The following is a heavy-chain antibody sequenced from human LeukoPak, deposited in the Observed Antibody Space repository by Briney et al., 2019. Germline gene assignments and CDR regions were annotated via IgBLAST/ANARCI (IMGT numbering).Heavy chain of an antibody. CDR2: IRSKAYGGTT. Sequence: PGGSLRLPCTASGFTFGDYAMSWFRQAPGKGLEWVGFIRSKAYGGTTEYAASVKGRFTISRDDSKSIAYLQMNSLKTEDTAVYYCTREWRGSYDFWSGYSGISLFDYWGQGTLVTVSS. V-gene: IGHV3-49*03. CDR1: GFTFGDYA. D-gene: IGHD3-3*01. J-gene: IGHJ4*02. CDR3: TREWRGSYDFWSGYSGISLFDY.